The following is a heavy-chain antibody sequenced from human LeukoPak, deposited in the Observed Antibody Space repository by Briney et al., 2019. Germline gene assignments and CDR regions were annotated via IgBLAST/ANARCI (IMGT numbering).Heavy chain of an antibody. V-gene: IGHV4-59*01. CDR2: IYYTGST. D-gene: IGHD6-6*01. J-gene: IGHJ5*02. CDR1: GGSISSYY. CDR3: ARDLGYSTSSERFDWFDP. Sequence: SETLSLTCTVSGGSISSYYRSWIRQPPGKGLAWIGYIYYTGSTNYSPSLKSRVTISADTSKNQFSLKVNSVTAADTAVYYCARDLGYSTSSERFDWFDPWGPGTLVTVSS.